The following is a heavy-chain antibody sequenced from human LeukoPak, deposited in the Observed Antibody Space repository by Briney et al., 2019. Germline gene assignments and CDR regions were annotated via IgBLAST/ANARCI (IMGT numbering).Heavy chain of an antibody. J-gene: IGHJ6*02. D-gene: IGHD6-13*01. CDR2: IYYSGST. Sequence: PSETLSLTCTVSGGSISSGDYYWSWIRQPPGKGLEWIGYIYYSGSTYYNPSLKSRVTISVDTSKNQFSLKLSSVTAADTAVYYCARDYIAAAGTVGNYGMDVWGQGTTVTVSS. CDR1: GGSISSGDYY. CDR3: ARDYIAAAGTVGNYGMDV. V-gene: IGHV4-30-4*01.